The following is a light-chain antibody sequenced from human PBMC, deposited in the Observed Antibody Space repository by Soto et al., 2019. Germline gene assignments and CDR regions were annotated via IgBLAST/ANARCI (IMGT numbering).Light chain of an antibody. Sequence: DIQMTQSPSSLSASVGDRVTITCQASQDISNYLNWYQQKPGKAPKLLIYGASNLETGVPSRFSGSGSVTDFTFTISSLQPEDIATYYCQKFHTLPYTFGQGTKLAIK. J-gene: IGKJ2*01. CDR3: QKFHTLPYT. CDR2: GAS. V-gene: IGKV1-33*01. CDR1: QDISNY.